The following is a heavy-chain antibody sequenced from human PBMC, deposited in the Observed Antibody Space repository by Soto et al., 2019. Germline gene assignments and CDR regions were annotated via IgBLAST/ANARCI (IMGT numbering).Heavy chain of an antibody. J-gene: IGHJ5*01. Sequence: PGKSLEWLANIFYSGSTFYNPSLASRVSVSVDTSKNEFSLKLRSVTAADTAVYYCARQPTKGDTDLWFGTRG. D-gene: IGHD2-21*01. CDR2: IFYSGST. CDR3: ARQPTKGDTDLWFGT. V-gene: IGHV4-30-2*03.